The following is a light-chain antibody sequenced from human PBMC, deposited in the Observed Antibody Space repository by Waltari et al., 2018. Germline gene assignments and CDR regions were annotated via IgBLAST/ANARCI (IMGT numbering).Light chain of an antibody. Sequence: EIVMTQSPGTLSVSPGERVTLSCGASQSVSSKLAWYQPKPGQAPRLLIYGASTRATGIPARFSGSGSGTEFTLTISSLQSEDFAVYYCQQYNDWPPLTFGQGTKVEMK. CDR3: QQYNDWPPLT. CDR1: QSVSSK. CDR2: GAS. V-gene: IGKV3-15*01. J-gene: IGKJ1*01.